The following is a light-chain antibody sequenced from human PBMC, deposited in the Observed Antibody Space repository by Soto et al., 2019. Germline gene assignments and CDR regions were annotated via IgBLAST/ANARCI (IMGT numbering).Light chain of an antibody. J-gene: IGKJ1*01. Sequence: IQMTQSPSSLSASGGDRITITCRASQSISTYLNWYQQKPGEAPTLLVYDSSTLQSGVPSRFSGSGFGAEFTLTVSSLQPEDFATYYCQQSYSNPTWTFGQGTKVDIK. CDR2: DSS. CDR1: QSISTY. CDR3: QQSYSNPTWT. V-gene: IGKV1-39*01.